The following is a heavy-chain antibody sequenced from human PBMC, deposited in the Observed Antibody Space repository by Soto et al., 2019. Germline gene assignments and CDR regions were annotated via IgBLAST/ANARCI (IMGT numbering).Heavy chain of an antibody. V-gene: IGHV3-30*18. D-gene: IGHD7-27*01. CDR3: AKDRPGDHGGGMDV. J-gene: IGHJ6*02. Sequence: GGSLRLSCAASGFTFSSYGMHWVRQAPGKGLEWVAVISYDGSNKYYADSVKGRFTISRDNSKNTLYLQMNSLRAEDTAVYYCAKDRPGDHGGGMDVWGQGTTVTVSS. CDR2: ISYDGSNK. CDR1: GFTFSSYG.